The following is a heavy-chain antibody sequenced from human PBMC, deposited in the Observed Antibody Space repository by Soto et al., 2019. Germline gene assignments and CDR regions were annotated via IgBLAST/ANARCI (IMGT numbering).Heavy chain of an antibody. V-gene: IGHV3-11*05. D-gene: IGHD1-26*01. CDR1: GFTFSDYY. J-gene: IGHJ4*02. CDR2: ISSSSSYT. CDR3: ARVWWSGSSTVDY. Sequence: QVQLVESGGGLVKPGGSLRLSCAASGFTFSDYYKSWIRQAPGKGLEWVSYISSSSSYTNYADSVKGRFTISRDNAKNSLYLQMNSLRAEDTAVYYCARVWWSGSSTVDYWGQGTLVTVS.